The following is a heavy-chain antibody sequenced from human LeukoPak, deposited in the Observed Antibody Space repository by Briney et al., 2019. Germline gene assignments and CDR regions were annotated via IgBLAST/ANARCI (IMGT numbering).Heavy chain of an antibody. CDR1: GFTFSIYC. CDR2: ICPDGTVT. CDR3: VRDFRSADY. Sequence: GGSLRLSCAASGFTFSIYCMHWVRQAPGKGRMWVSCICPDGTVTNYADSVKARFSISRDNARNTVYLQMNSLRAEDTAVYYCVRDFRSADYWGQGTLVTVSS. V-gene: IGHV3-74*01. J-gene: IGHJ4*02.